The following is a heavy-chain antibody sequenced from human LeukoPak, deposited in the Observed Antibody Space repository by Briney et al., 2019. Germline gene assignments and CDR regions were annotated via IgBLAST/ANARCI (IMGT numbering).Heavy chain of an antibody. V-gene: IGHV1-18*01. CDR2: ISVYNGNT. CDR1: GYTFTSYG. Sequence: ASVKVSCKASGYTFTSYGISWVRQAPGQGLEWMGWISVYNGNTNYAQKLQGRVTMTTDTSTSTAYMELRSLRSDDTAVYYCARVPPPYDFWSGYYTEDWGQGTLVTVSS. D-gene: IGHD3-3*01. CDR3: ARVPPPYDFWSGYYTED. J-gene: IGHJ4*02.